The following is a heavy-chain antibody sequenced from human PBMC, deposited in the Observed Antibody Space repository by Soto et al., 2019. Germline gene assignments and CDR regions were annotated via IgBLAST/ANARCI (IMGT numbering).Heavy chain of an antibody. CDR2: ISSDGSST. CDR3: ARVRYCSDNSCYSWFDY. Sequence: GGSLRLSFVPSGFTFSNYWMHWVRQAPGKGLEWVSRISSDGSSTTYADSVKGRFTISRDNAENSLHLQMNSLRAEDTAVYYCARVRYCSDNSCYSWFDYWGQGT. J-gene: IGHJ4*02. V-gene: IGHV3-74*01. CDR1: GFTFSNYW. D-gene: IGHD2-15*01.